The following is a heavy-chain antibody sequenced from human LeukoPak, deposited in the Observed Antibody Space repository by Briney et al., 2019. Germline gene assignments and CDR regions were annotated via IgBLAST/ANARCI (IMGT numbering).Heavy chain of an antibody. V-gene: IGHV3-74*01. CDR3: AREFEATGFWALDY. J-gene: IGHJ4*02. CDR2: MNNDGRVI. Sequence: PGGSLRLSCRVSGFTFNNYWMHWVRQAPGKGLVWVSRMNNDGRVITYADSVKGRFTISRGNARNTLYLQMNSLRAEDTAVYYCAREFEATGFWALDYWGQGTLVTASS. CDR1: GFTFNNYW. D-gene: IGHD3-16*01.